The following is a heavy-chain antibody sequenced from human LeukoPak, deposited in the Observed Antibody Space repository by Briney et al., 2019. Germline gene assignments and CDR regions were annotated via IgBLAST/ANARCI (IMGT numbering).Heavy chain of an antibody. CDR2: IYYSGST. Sequence: NASETLSLTCNVSGGSISSSSYYWGWIRQPPGKGLEWIGSIYYSGSTYYNPSLKSRVTISVDTSKNQFSLKLSSVTAADTAVYYCARIGLYYFDYWGQGTLVTVSS. CDR1: GGSISSSSYY. CDR3: ARIGLYYFDY. D-gene: IGHD2-15*01. J-gene: IGHJ4*02. V-gene: IGHV4-39*01.